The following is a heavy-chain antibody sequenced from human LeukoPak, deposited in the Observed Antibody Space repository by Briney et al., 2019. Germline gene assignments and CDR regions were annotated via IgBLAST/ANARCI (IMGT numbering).Heavy chain of an antibody. CDR1: GGTFSSYA. D-gene: IGHD2-8*02. CDR3: ASPLGTGYYYGMDV. CDR2: VIPILGIA. Sequence: GASVKVSCKASGGTFSSYAISWVRQAPGQGLEWMGRVIPILGIANYAQKFQGRVTITADKSTSTAYMELSSLRSEDTAVYYCASPLGTGYYYGMDVWGQGTTVTVSS. V-gene: IGHV1-69*04. J-gene: IGHJ6*02.